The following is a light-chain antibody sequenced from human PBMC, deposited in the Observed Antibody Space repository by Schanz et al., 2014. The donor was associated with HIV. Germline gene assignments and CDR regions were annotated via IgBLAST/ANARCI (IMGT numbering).Light chain of an antibody. V-gene: IGKV3-20*01. J-gene: IGKJ4*01. Sequence: EIVLTQSPGSLSLSPGGRATLSCGASQRLSSSYLAWYQQKRDQPPRLVIYATSTRAAGIPDRFSGTGSGTDFTLNISSMEPEDLAVYYCQYFGNSGGTFGGGTKVEIK. CDR1: QRLSSSY. CDR2: ATS. CDR3: QYFGNSGGT.